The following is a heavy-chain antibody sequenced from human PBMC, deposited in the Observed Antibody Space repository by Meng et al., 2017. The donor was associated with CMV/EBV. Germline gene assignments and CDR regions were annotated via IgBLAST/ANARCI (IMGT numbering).Heavy chain of an antibody. CDR1: AFTFSSYI. V-gene: IGHV3-21*01. J-gene: IGHJ6*02. Sequence: LSLTCAASAFTFSSYIMNWVRQAPGKGLEWVSSISSSSSYIYYADSVKGRFTISRDNAKNSLYLQMNSLRAEDTVVYYCARVNIVVVPAAIDGSSFSYYGMDVWGQGTTVTVSS. CDR3: ARVNIVVVPAAIDGSSFSYYGMDV. D-gene: IGHD2-2*01. CDR2: ISSSSSYI.